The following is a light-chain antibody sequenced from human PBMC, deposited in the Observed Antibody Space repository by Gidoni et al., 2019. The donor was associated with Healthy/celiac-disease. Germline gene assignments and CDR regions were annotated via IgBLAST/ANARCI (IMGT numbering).Light chain of an antibody. Sequence: EIVLTQSPATLSLSPGERATLSCRASQSVSSYLAWYQQKPGQAPRLLIYDASSGSGTDFTLTISSLEPEDFAVYYCQQRSTWLTWTFGQGTKVEIK. CDR1: QSVSSY. V-gene: IGKV3-11*01. CDR3: QQRSTWLTWT. J-gene: IGKJ1*01. CDR2: DAS.